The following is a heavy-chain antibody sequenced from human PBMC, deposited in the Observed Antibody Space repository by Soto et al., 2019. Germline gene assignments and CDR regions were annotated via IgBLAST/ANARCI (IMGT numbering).Heavy chain of an antibody. CDR3: ARLWGYGDYGEMGY. CDR2: ISAYNGNT. Sequence: QVQLVQSGAEVKKPGASVKVSCKASGYTFTNYGINWVRQAPGQGLEWMGWISAYNGNTNYAQKLQGRVTMTTDTSTGTAYMDLRSLRSDDTAVYYCARLWGYGDYGEMGYWGQGTLVTVSS. CDR1: GYTFTNYG. D-gene: IGHD4-17*01. J-gene: IGHJ4*02. V-gene: IGHV1-18*01.